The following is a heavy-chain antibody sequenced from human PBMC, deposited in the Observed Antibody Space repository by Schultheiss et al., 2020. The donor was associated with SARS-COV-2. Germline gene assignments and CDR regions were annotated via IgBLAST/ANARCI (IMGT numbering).Heavy chain of an antibody. V-gene: IGHV3-11*04. Sequence: GGSLRLSCAASGFTFSDYYMAWIRQTPGRGLECISYISSTGATIYYADSVKGRFTISRDNSKNTLYLQMNSLRAEDTAVYYCARPGIQLWLQFDYWGQGTLVTVSS. J-gene: IGHJ4*02. CDR1: GFTFSDYY. D-gene: IGHD5-18*01. CDR3: ARPGIQLWLQFDY. CDR2: ISSTGATI.